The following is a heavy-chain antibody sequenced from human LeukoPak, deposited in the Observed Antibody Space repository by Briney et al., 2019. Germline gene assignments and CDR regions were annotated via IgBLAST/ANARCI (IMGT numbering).Heavy chain of an antibody. V-gene: IGHV1-69*06. Sequence: SVKVSCKTSGGAFSSYAISWVRQAPGQGLEWMGRIIPIFGTANYAQKFQGRVTITADKSTSTAYMELSSLRSEDTAVYYCARDAPDSIAAAGTEYYYYYYMDVWGKGTTVTVSS. CDR3: ARDAPDSIAAAGTEYYYYYYMDV. CDR2: IIPIFGTA. D-gene: IGHD6-13*01. J-gene: IGHJ6*03. CDR1: GGAFSSYA.